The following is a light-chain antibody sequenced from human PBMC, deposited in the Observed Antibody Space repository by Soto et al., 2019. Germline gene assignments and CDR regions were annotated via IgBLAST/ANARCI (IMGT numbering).Light chain of an antibody. CDR3: SSFTSSTTYV. CDR2: NVN. V-gene: IGLV2-14*01. CDR1: SSYVGNYNY. J-gene: IGLJ1*01. Sequence: QSVLTQSASVSGSPGQSITISCTGTSSYVGNYNYVSWYQQHPGEVPKLIIFNVNNRPSEVSNRFSGSKSGTTASLTISGLQAEDEADYYCSSFTSSTTYVFGTGTKVTVL.